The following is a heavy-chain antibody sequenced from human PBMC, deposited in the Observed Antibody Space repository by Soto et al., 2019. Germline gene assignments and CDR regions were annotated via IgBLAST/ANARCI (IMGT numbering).Heavy chain of an antibody. J-gene: IGHJ5*02. CDR1: GGTFSSYA. D-gene: IGHD2-15*01. V-gene: IGHV1-69*05. CDR3: ARDPHIVVVVAATPSTGEGFDP. Sequence: SVKVSCKASGGTFSSYAISWVRQAPGQGLEWMGGIIPIFGTANYAQKFQGRVTITTDESTSTAYMELSSLRSEDTAVYYCARDPHIVVVVAATPSTGEGFDPWGQGTLVTVSS. CDR2: IIPIFGTA.